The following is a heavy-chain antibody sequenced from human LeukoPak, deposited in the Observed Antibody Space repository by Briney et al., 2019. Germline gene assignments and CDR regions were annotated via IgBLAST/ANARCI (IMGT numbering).Heavy chain of an antibody. V-gene: IGHV3-74*01. J-gene: IGHJ4*02. Sequence: GGSLRLSCAASGLTFSSHWMHWVRQAPGKGLVWVSRITNDGSSTTYADSVKGRFTISRDNAKNMLYLQVNSLRAEDTAVYYCARSYSSSHYDYWGQGTLVTVSS. CDR3: ARSYSSSHYDY. D-gene: IGHD6-13*01. CDR2: ITNDGSST. CDR1: GLTFSSHW.